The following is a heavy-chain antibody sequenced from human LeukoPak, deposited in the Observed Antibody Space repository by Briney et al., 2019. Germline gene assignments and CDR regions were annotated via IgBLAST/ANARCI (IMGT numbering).Heavy chain of an antibody. V-gene: IGHV4-59*11. CDR2: IYYRGST. Sequence: SETLSLTCTVSGASISSHYWCWIRQPPGTGLEWIGDIYYRGSTTYNPSLKSRVSISLDTSRSQFSLNLSSVTAADTAVYYCAKLEVGRFDPWGQGTLVTVSS. CDR1: GASISSHY. CDR3: AKLEVGRFDP. D-gene: IGHD7-27*01. J-gene: IGHJ5*02.